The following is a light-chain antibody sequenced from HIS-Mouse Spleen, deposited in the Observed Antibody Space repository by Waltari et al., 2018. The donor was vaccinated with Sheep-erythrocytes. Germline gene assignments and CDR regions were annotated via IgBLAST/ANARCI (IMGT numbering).Light chain of an antibody. CDR2: YAS. CDR3: QQFNSYLFT. Sequence: AIQLTQSPSSLSASVGDRVTITCRASQGISSALAWYQQNPGKAPKLLIYYASSLESGVPSRFSCSGSWTDFTLTISSLQPEDFATYYCQQFNSYLFTFGPGTKVDIK. CDR1: QGISSA. V-gene: IGKV1-13*02. J-gene: IGKJ3*01.